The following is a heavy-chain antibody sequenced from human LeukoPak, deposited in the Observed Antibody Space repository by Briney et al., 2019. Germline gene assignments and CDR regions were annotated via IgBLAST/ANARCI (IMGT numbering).Heavy chain of an antibody. J-gene: IGHJ4*02. CDR1: GYPFTGYY. D-gene: IGHD1-26*01. Sequence: ASVRVSCKASGYPFTGYYMHWVRQAPGQGLEWMGRINPNNGGTNYAQEFQGRVTMTRDTSISTAYMELSRLRSDDTAVYYCARVIIVGASKEFDYWGQGTLVTVSS. V-gene: IGHV1-2*06. CDR3: ARVIIVGASKEFDY. CDR2: INPNNGGT.